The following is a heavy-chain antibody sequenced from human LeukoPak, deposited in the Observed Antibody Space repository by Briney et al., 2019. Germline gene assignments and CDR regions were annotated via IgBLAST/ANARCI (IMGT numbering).Heavy chain of an antibody. CDR2: ILGGGGT. J-gene: IGHJ4*02. D-gene: IGHD2-8*02. V-gene: IGHV3-66*01. Sequence: GGSLRLSCAASGFTVSSNFMTWVRQAPGKGLEWVSVILGGGGTYYADSVKGRFTISRDNSKNTLYLQMNSLRAEDTAVYYCARGLVLTYYYFESWGQGTLVTVSS. CDR3: ARGLVLTYYYFES. CDR1: GFTVSSNF.